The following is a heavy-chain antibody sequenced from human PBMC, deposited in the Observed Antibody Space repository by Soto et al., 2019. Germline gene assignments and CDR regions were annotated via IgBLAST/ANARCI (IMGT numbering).Heavy chain of an antibody. CDR1: GFTFSDFG. V-gene: IGHV3-23*01. CDR3: AKDAGNEESLFDY. J-gene: IGHJ4*02. Sequence: GGSLRLSCAASGFTFSDFGMSWVRQIPGKGLEWVSTVNNDGRNTHYADSVEGRFTISRDNSKNTLYLQMGSLRAEDTAIYYCAKDAGNEESLFDYWGQGTLVTVSS. CDR2: VNNDGRNT.